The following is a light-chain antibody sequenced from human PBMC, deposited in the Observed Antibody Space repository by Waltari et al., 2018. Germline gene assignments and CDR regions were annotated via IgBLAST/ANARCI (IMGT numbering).Light chain of an antibody. V-gene: IGKV3-20*01. CDR1: QGVSRT. Sequence: EIVLTQSPGTLSLSPGERATLSCRASQGVSRTLAWYEQKPGQAPRLLIYGASSRATGIPDRFSGSGSGTDFSLTISRLEPEDFAVYYCQKYGTLPATFGQGTKVEIK. CDR2: GAS. J-gene: IGKJ1*01. CDR3: QKYGTLPAT.